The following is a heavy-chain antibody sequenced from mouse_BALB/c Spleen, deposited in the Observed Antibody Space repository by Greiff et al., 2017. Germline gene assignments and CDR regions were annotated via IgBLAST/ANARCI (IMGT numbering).Heavy chain of an antibody. J-gene: IGHJ3*01. D-gene: IGHD1-1*01. Sequence: EVMLVESGGGLVKPGGSLKLSCAASGFTFSSYAMSWVRQTPEKSLEWVAYISSGGSTYYPDSVKGRFTISRDNARNIQYLQMSSLRSEYTAMYYCASPIATVVEGAWFASWGQGTLVTVSA. CDR3: ASPIATVVEGAWFAS. CDR1: GFTFSSYA. V-gene: IGHV5-6-5*01. CDR2: ISSGGST.